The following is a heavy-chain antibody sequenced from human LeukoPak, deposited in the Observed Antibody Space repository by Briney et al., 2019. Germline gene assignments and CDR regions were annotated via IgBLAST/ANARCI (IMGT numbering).Heavy chain of an antibody. CDR3: ASFPHYYDSSGYYHTNVDY. Sequence: SETLSLTCTVSGGSISSYYWSWIRQPPGKGLEWIGHIYYSGSTNYNPSLKSRVTISVDTSKNQFSLKLSSVTAADTAVYYCASFPHYYDSSGYYHTNVDYWGQGTLVTVSS. CDR2: IYYSGST. V-gene: IGHV4-59*01. CDR1: GGSISSYY. D-gene: IGHD3-22*01. J-gene: IGHJ4*02.